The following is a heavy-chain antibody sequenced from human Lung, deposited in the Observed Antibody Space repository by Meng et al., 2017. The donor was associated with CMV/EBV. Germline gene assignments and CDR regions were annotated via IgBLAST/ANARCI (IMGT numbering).Heavy chain of an antibody. J-gene: IGHJ6*02. CDR3: ARGDLIVLVPATIPRVGMDV. D-gene: IGHD2-2*01. Sequence: ASXXVSXKASGYTXTAYYIHWVRQAPGQGLEYMGWINPNSGGTHYAQKFQGRVTMTRDTSISTAYMELNRLRSDDTAVYYCARGDLIVLVPATIPRVGMDVXGQGXTVTVSS. CDR2: INPNSGGT. CDR1: GYTXTAYY. V-gene: IGHV1-2*02.